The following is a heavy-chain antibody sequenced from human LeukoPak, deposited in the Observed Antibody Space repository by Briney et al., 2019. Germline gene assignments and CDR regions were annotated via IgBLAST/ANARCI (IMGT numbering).Heavy chain of an antibody. CDR3: ARQTGSGLFILP. J-gene: IGHJ4*02. CDR1: GGSISSSNW. Sequence: PSGTLSLTCAVSGGSISSSNWWSWVRQPPGKGLEWIGEIYHTGSTNYNPSLKSRVTISVDKSKNQFSLKLISVTAADTAVYYCARQTGSGLFILPGGQGTLVTVSS. D-gene: IGHD3/OR15-3a*01. CDR2: IYHTGST. V-gene: IGHV4-4*02.